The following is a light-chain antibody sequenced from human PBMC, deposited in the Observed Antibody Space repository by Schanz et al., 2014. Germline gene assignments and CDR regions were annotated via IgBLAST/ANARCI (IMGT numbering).Light chain of an antibody. CDR2: AAS. Sequence: DIQMTQSPSSLSASVGVRVTITCRASQGITNYLAWYQQKPGKVPKRLISAASTLQSGVPSRFSGSGSGTDFTLTISSLQPEDVATYYCQKYNSAPPFTFGPGTRVDSK. J-gene: IGKJ3*01. CDR1: QGITNY. V-gene: IGKV1-27*01. CDR3: QKYNSAPPFT.